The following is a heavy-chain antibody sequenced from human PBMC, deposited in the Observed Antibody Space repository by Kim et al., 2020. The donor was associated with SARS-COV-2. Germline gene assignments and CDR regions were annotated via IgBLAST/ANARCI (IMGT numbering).Heavy chain of an antibody. D-gene: IGHD4-17*01. Sequence: GESLRLSCTTSGLAFGDFAINWVRQAPGKGLEWVGFIRSNTYGGTTIYAASVKGRFTISRDDSKSVAYLQMNSLKTEDTAVYYCTRAYGDFDFDYWGQGTLVTVSS. CDR2: IRSNTYGGTT. J-gene: IGHJ4*02. CDR1: GLAFGDFA. CDR3: TRAYGDFDFDY. V-gene: IGHV3-49*04.